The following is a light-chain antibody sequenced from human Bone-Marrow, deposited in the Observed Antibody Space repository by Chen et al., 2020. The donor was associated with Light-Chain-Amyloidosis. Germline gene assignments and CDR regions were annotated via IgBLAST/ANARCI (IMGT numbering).Light chain of an antibody. Sequence: DIVMTQSPDSLAVSLGERATINCRSSQSVLHSSNNKNYLGCYQQKPGQPPKLLIYWASTRESGVPDRFSGRASATAFSLTISSLQAEDAVVYYCQQYYDIPRTFGQGTKVEIK. V-gene: IGKV4-1*01. CDR1: QSVLHSSNNKNY. J-gene: IGKJ1*01. CDR2: WAS. CDR3: QQYYDIPRT.